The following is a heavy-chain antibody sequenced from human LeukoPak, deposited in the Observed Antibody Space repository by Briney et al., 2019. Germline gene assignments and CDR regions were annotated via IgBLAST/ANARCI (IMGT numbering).Heavy chain of an antibody. J-gene: IGHJ4*02. CDR1: GLTVTSNY. Sequence: GGSLRLSCAAPGLTVTSNYMSWVRQAPGKGLEWVSVIYSDGSTYYADSVKGRFSISRDNSKNTLYLQLNSLRVEDTAVYYCARRPDYGGTPTFDYWGQGTLVTVSS. V-gene: IGHV3-66*01. CDR2: IYSDGST. D-gene: IGHD4-23*01. CDR3: ARRPDYGGTPTFDY.